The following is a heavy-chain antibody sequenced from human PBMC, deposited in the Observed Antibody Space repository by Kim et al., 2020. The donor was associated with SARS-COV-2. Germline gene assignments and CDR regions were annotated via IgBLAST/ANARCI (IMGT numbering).Heavy chain of an antibody. CDR1: GYTFTSYA. V-gene: IGHV7-4-1*02. CDR2: INTNTGNP. J-gene: IGHJ3*02. CDR3: ASYCSSTSCYDVGAFDI. D-gene: IGHD2-2*01. Sequence: ASVKVSCKASGYTFTSYAMNWVRQAPGQGLEWMGWINTNTGNPTYAQGFTGRFVFSLDTSVSTAYLQISSLKAEDTAVYYCASYCSSTSCYDVGAFDIWDQGTMVTVSS.